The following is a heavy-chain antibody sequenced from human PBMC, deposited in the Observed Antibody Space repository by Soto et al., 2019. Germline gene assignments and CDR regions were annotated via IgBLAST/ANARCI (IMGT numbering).Heavy chain of an antibody. V-gene: IGHV3-21*06. CDR1: GFSFSSYT. Sequence: KTGGSLRLSCTASGFSFSSYTMNWVRQAPGKGLQWVASITNRGTHTYSADSVKGRFTISRDNDKNPLYLQMNNLRAEDTATYYCARAHEVAWFDSWGLGTLVTVSS. D-gene: IGHD2-15*01. CDR3: ARAHEVAWFDS. CDR2: ITNRGTHT. J-gene: IGHJ5*01.